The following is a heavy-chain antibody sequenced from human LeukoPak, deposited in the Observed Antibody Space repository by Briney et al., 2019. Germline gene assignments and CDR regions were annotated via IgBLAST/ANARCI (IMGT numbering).Heavy chain of an antibody. V-gene: IGHV3-23*01. CDR1: GFTFSNYA. D-gene: IGHD6-13*01. J-gene: IGHJ4*02. Sequence: GGSLRLSCAASGFTFSNYAMNWVRQAPGKGLECVSTISGSGSSTYYADSARGRFTISRNNSKNTLYLQMNSLRADDTAVYYCAKAFSSSWYFYFDSWGQGTLVTVSS. CDR2: ISGSGSST. CDR3: AKAFSSSWYFYFDS.